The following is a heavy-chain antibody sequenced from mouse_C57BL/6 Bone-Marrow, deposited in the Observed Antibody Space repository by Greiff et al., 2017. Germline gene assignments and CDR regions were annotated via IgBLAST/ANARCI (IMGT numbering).Heavy chain of an antibody. D-gene: IGHD1-1*02. CDR2: IYPRSGNT. J-gene: IGHJ4*01. V-gene: IGHV1-81*01. Sequence: QVQLQQSGAELARPGASVKLSCKASGYTFTSYGISWVKQRTGQGLEWIGEIYPRSGNTYYNEKFKGKATLTADKSSSTAYMELRSLTSEDAAVYFCAESFWDYGAMDYWGQGTSVTVAS. CDR1: GYTFTSYG. CDR3: AESFWDYGAMDY.